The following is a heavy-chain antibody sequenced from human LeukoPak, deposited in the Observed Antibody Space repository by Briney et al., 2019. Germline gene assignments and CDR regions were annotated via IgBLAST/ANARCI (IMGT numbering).Heavy chain of an antibody. J-gene: IGHJ4*02. D-gene: IGHD2-15*01. V-gene: IGHV4-31*03. CDR2: IYYSGTT. CDR3: ARDPPGSGGYTT. CDR1: GGSVSSGGHY. Sequence: PSETLSLTCTVPGGSVSSGGHYWNWIRHHPGKGLEWIGHIYYSGTTSYNPSLKSRLTISVDTSKNQFSLKLTSVTAADTAIYYCARDPPGSGGYTTWGQGTLVTVSS.